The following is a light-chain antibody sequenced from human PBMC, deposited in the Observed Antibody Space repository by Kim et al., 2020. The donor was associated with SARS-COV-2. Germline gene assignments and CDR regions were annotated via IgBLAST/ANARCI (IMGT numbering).Light chain of an antibody. V-gene: IGLV1-40*01. J-gene: IGLJ1*01. CDR2: ANS. Sequence: RVTIYCTRSSYNSWAGYDVLWYQEFAGTAPKHLIYANSKRPSGGPDRFSGYKSGASASLAITGLQAEDEADYYCQSYDSSLSGSIFGTGTKVTVL. CDR3: QSYDSSLSGSI. CDR1: SYNSWAGYD.